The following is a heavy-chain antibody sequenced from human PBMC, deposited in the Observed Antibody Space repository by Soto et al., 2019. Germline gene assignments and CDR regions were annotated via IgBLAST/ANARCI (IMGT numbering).Heavy chain of an antibody. Sequence: GGSLRLSCAASGFTFSNNRMSWVRQVPGKGLEWVANIRRDGTVQYYVDSVKGRFTVSRDNAKNSLFLQMNSLRAEDTAVYYCARMIGYGGGGYGMDVWVQGTTVTVSS. J-gene: IGHJ6*02. D-gene: IGHD3-16*01. CDR2: IRRDGTVQ. V-gene: IGHV3-7*01. CDR1: GFTFSNNR. CDR3: ARMIGYGGGGYGMDV.